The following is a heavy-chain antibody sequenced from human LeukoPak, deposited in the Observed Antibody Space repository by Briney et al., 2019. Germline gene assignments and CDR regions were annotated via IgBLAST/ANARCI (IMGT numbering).Heavy chain of an antibody. D-gene: IGHD5-24*01. V-gene: IGHV3-23*01. Sequence: GGSLRLSCVGSGFSFSTYDRGWVRQTPGKGLEWVSAISTTGGYTEDADSVKGRFTISRDNSQNTLFLQMHSLRAEDTAVYYCAKKPATIKFPFDIWGQGTLVTVSP. J-gene: IGHJ4*02. CDR1: GFSFSTYD. CDR2: ISTTGGYT. CDR3: AKKPATIKFPFDI.